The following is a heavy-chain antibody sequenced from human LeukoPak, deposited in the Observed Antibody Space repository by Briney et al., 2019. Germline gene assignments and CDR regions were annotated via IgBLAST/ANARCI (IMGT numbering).Heavy chain of an antibody. CDR2: ISNSGTTI. Sequence: GGSLRLSCAASGFTFSSYGMNWARQAPGRGLEWVSYISNSGTTIYYADSVKGRFTISRDNAKNSLYLQMNTLRAEDTAVYYCARGGAARPDYWGQGTLVTVSS. CDR3: ARGGAARPDY. V-gene: IGHV3-48*01. J-gene: IGHJ4*02. CDR1: GFTFSSYG. D-gene: IGHD6-6*01.